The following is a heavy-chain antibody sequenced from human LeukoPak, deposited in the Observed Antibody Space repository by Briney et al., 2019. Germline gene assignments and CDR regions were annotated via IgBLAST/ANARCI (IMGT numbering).Heavy chain of an antibody. J-gene: IGHJ5*02. CDR1: GFTFTSSA. V-gene: IGHV1-58*02. Sequence: SVKVSCKASGFTFTSSAMQWVRQARGQRLEWIGWIVVGSGNTNYAQKFQERVTITRDMSTSTAYMELSSLRSEDTAVYYCAAENMTTTGSWFDPWGQGTLVTVSS. CDR2: IVVGSGNT. D-gene: IGHD4-17*01. CDR3: AAENMTTTGSWFDP.